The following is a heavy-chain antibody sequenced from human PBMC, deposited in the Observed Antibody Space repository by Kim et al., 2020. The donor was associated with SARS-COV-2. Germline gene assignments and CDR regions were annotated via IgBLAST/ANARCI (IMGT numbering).Heavy chain of an antibody. CDR3: ARISKGRRYFDWLLYFDY. D-gene: IGHD3-9*01. V-gene: IGHV1-69*01. J-gene: IGHJ4*02. Sequence: QGRVTITADESTSTAYMELSSLRSEDTAVYYCARISKGRRYFDWLLYFDYWGQGTLVTVSS.